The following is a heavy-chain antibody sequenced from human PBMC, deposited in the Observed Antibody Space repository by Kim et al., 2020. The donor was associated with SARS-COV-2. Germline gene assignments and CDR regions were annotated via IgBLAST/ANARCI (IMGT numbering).Heavy chain of an antibody. J-gene: IGHJ4*02. D-gene: IGHD3-22*01. CDR2: IYYSGST. CDR3: ARADSSGPGVFRY. CDR1: GGSISSGGYY. Sequence: SETLSLTCTVSGGSISSGGYYWSWIRQHPGKGLEWIGYIYYSGSTYYNPSLKSRVTISVDTSKNQFSLKLSSVTAADTAVYYCARADSSGPGVFRYWGQGTLVTVSS. V-gene: IGHV4-31*03.